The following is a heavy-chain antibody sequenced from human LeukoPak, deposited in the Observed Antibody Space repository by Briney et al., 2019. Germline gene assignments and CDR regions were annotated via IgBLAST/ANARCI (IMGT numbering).Heavy chain of an antibody. J-gene: IGHJ4*02. CDR1: GGSFSGYY. CDR3: ARGGKAARQEY. CDR2: INHRGSA. V-gene: IGHV4-34*01. Sequence: SETLSLTCAVYGGSFSGYYWSWIRQPPGKGLEWIGEINHRGSANYNPSLKSRVTISVDTSKNQFSLKLSSVTAADTAVYYCARGGKAARQEYWGQGTLVTVSS. D-gene: IGHD6-6*01.